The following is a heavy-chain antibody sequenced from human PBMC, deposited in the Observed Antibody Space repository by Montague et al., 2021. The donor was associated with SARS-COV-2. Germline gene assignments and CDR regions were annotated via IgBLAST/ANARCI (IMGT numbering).Heavy chain of an antibody. CDR3: ARHVYDILHGYYPYWYFDL. Sequence: SETLSLTCTVSGGSISSSSYYWGWIRQPPGKGLEWIGSIYYSGSTYYNPSLKIRVTISVDTSKNQFSLKLISVTAADTAVYYCARHVYDILHGYYPYWYFDLWGRGTLVTVSS. CDR2: IYYSGST. V-gene: IGHV4-39*01. J-gene: IGHJ2*01. D-gene: IGHD3-9*01. CDR1: GGSISSSSYY.